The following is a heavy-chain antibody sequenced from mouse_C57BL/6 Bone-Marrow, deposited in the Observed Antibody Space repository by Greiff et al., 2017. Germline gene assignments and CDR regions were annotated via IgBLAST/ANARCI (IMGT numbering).Heavy chain of an antibody. D-gene: IGHD1-1*01. CDR2: VYPYNGGT. J-gene: IGHJ4*01. Sequence: VQLKESGPVLVKPGPSVKISCKASGFTFTDYYMHWVKQSHGKSLEWIGLVYPYNGGTSYNQKFKGKATLTVDTSSSTAYMELNSLTSEDSAVYYCARYYYGSPYAMDYWGQGTSVTVSS. V-gene: IGHV1-36*01. CDR3: ARYYYGSPYAMDY. CDR1: GFTFTDYY.